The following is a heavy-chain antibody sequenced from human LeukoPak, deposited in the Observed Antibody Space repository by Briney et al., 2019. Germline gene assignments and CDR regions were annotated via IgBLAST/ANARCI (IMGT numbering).Heavy chain of an antibody. CDR1: GGFIGSGGYS. D-gene: IGHD5-18*01. V-gene: IGHV4-30-4*07. Sequence: SETLSLTCAVSGGFIGSGGYSWWWVRQPPGKGLEWIGYVVTTGTTYYNPSLNSRLTISLDASKNQLSLKLRSVTAADTAVYFCVRGVTRGYIYADWGQGTLVTVSS. J-gene: IGHJ4*02. CDR3: VRGVTRGYIYAD. CDR2: VVTTGTT.